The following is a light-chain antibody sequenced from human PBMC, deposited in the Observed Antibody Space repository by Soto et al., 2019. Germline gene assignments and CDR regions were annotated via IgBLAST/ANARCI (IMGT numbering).Light chain of an antibody. CDR1: KLGSKY. J-gene: IGLJ2*01. V-gene: IGLV3-1*01. CDR3: QAWDNRVV. Sequence: SYELTQPPSVSVSPGQTATMTCSGDKLGSKYVCWYQQKPCQSPVLVIYDDRKRPSGIPERFSGSNSGNTATLTISGTQAMDEADYYCQAWDNRVVFGGGTKLTVL. CDR2: DDR.